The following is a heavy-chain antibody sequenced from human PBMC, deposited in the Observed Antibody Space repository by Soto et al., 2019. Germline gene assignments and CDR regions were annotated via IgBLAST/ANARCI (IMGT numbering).Heavy chain of an antibody. CDR2: ISYDGSNK. D-gene: IGHD5-12*01. CDR1: GFTFSSYG. V-gene: IGHV3-30*18. Sequence: QVQLVESGGGVVQPGRSLRLSCAASGFTFSSYGMHWVRQAPGKGLEWVAVISYDGSNKYYADSVKGRFTISRDNSKNTLYLQMNSLRAEDTAVYYCAKEVGAEMATTLGMDVWGQGTTVTVSS. CDR3: AKEVGAEMATTLGMDV. J-gene: IGHJ6*02.